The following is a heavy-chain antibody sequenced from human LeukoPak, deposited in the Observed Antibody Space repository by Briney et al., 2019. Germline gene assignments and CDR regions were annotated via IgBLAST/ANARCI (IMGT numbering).Heavy chain of an antibody. CDR2: IYYGGST. D-gene: IGHD3-22*01. J-gene: IGHJ4*02. V-gene: IGHV4-59*01. CDR1: DASIIGYY. CDR3: ARVKGSGYYYVFDY. Sequence: PSETLSLTCTVSDASIIGYYWGWIRQPPGKGLEWIAYIYYGGSTEYNPSLKSRVTISVDTSKNQFSLKLSSVTAADTAVYYCARVKGSGYYYVFDYWGQGTLVTVSS.